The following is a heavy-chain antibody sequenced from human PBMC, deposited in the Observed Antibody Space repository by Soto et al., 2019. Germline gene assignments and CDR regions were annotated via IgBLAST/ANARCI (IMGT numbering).Heavy chain of an antibody. J-gene: IGHJ5*01. CDR1: GGSISGSSYY. CDR2: IYYTGRT. V-gene: IGHV4-39*01. CDR3: ATWRPLNSFDF. Sequence: SETLSLTCTVSGGSISGSSYYWGWIRQPPGKGLEWIGAIYYTGRTYYKPSLKSRFTISRDNAKNSVYLQATSLRAEDTAVYYCATWRPLNSFDFWGQGTRVTVSS. D-gene: IGHD5-12*01.